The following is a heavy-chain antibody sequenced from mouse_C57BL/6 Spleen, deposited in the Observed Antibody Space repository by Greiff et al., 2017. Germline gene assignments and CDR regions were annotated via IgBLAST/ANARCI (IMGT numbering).Heavy chain of an antibody. Sequence: EVMLVESGGGLVKPGGSLKLSCAASGFTFSDYGMHWVRQAPEKGLEWVAYISSGSSTIYYADTVKGRFTLSRDNAKNTLFLQMTSLRSEDTAMYYCARYYGSSYVEYFDVWGTGTTVTVSS. CDR3: ARYYGSSYVEYFDV. J-gene: IGHJ1*03. D-gene: IGHD1-1*01. CDR2: ISSGSSTI. V-gene: IGHV5-17*01. CDR1: GFTFSDYG.